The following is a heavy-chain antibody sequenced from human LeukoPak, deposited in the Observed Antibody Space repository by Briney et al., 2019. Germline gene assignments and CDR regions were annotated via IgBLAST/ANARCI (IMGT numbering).Heavy chain of an antibody. J-gene: IGHJ4*02. CDR2: IDDPGTM. CDR3: ARVDGYNSGWFDY. D-gene: IGHD6-19*01. CDR1: GFKFNLYA. V-gene: IGHV3-23*01. Sequence: PGGSLRLSCTTSGFKFNLYAMTWVRQAPGKGLEWVSTIDDPGTMYHADSVKGRFTISRDDSKSTLFLQMNSLRADDTAVYFCARVDGYNSGWFDYWGQGTLVTVSS.